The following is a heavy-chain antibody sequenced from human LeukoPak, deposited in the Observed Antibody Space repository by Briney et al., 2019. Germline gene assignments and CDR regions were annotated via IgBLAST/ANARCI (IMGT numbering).Heavy chain of an antibody. V-gene: IGHV4-4*07. J-gene: IGHJ6*04. CDR1: GGSISSYY. CDR2: IFTSGST. D-gene: IGHD4-17*01. Sequence: SETLSLTCTVSGGSISSYYWSWIRQPAGKGLEWIGHIFTSGSTNYNPSLKSRVTISIDTSKNQLSLKLSSVTAADTAVYYCARDGTTVSPAVWGKGTTVTVSS. CDR3: ARDGTTVSPAV.